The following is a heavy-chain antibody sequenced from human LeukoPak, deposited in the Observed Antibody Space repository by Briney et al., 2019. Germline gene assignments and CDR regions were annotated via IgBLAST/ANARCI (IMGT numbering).Heavy chain of an antibody. CDR3: ARDQWQWLGHFDY. J-gene: IGHJ4*02. CDR1: GFSFSNYW. CDR2: IKQDGSEK. V-gene: IGHV3-7*04. Sequence: GGSLRLSCTASGFSFSNYWMSWVRQAPGKGLEWVANIKQDGSEKYYVDSVKGRFTISRDNAKNSLFLQMNSLRAEDTAVYYCARDQWQWLGHFDYWGQGTLVTVSS. D-gene: IGHD6-19*01.